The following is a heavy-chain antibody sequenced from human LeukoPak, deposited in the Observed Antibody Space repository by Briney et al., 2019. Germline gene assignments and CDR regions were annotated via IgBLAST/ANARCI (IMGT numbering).Heavy chain of an antibody. J-gene: IGHJ4*02. CDR3: AGGGYYDTSGYYHFDY. Sequence: ASVKVSCKASGGTFTSYAISWVRLAPGQGREWMGGIIPIFGTSNYAQKFQGRVTITADKSTGTAYMELSSLRSEDTAVYYCAGGGYYDTSGYYHFDYWGQGTLVTVSS. D-gene: IGHD3-22*01. CDR2: IIPIFGTS. V-gene: IGHV1-69*06. CDR1: GGTFTSYA.